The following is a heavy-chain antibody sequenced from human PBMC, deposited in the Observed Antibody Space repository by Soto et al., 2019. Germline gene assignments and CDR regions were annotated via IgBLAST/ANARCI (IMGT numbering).Heavy chain of an antibody. CDR2: IHYGGSP. V-gene: IGHV4-59*08. Sequence: SLPMPLTWTVSDGYIIDHGCRRIRQSPGKGLEWVGYIHYGGSPSNNPSLKSRVTISPETSKNQFSLKLTSVTAADTAVYYCARGSTTEKVDSWGQGTLVTVSS. J-gene: IGHJ4*02. D-gene: IGHD4-17*01. CDR3: ARGSTTEKVDS. CDR1: DGYIIDHG.